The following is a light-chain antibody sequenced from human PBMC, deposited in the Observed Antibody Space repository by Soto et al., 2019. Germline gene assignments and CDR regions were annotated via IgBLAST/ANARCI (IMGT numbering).Light chain of an antibody. CDR1: EDISTW. CDR3: QHADSFPLIT. J-gene: IGKJ5*01. V-gene: IGKV1-12*01. Sequence: DLQMTQSPSSESGSVGARDTITCRASEDISTWLAWYQQKTGKAPKLLIYAASSLQSGVPSRFSGSGSGTDFTLTIRSLQPEDFATYYCQHADSFPLITFGQGTRLGIK. CDR2: AAS.